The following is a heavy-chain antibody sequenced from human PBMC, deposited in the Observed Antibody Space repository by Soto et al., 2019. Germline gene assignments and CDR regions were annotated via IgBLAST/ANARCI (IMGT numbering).Heavy chain of an antibody. V-gene: IGHV3-21*01. J-gene: IGHJ6*02. Sequence: EVQLVESGGGLVKPGGSLRLSCAASGFPFSNFDMNWVRQALGKGLEWVSSITSNSIYIYYADSVKGRFTVSRDNAKNSLYLQMDSLRAEDTAVYYCARDLSGGNYYYHGLDVWGQGTTVTVSS. CDR3: ARDLSGGNYYYHGLDV. CDR1: GFPFSNFD. CDR2: ITSNSIYI. D-gene: IGHD1-1*01.